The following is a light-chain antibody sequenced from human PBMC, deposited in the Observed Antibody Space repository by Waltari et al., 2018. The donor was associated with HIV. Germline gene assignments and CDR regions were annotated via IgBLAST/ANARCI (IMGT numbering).Light chain of an antibody. V-gene: IGLV6-57*01. CDR1: RGSIAASY. J-gene: IGLJ2*01. CDR3: QSYDNENPVL. Sequence: NFMLTQPHSVSASPRTTVTISCTRSRGSIAASYVQRYHQPRGRSPTTAIYTDDQRPSGVPDRFSGSIDSSSNSASLTISGLRTEDEADYYCQSYDNENPVLFGGGTKLTVL. CDR2: TDD.